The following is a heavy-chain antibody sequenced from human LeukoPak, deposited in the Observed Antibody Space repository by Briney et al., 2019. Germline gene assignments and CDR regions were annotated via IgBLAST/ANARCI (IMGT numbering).Heavy chain of an antibody. CDR2: ISSNGHDT. J-gene: IGHJ4*02. CDR1: GISFEDYA. V-gene: IGHV3-9*01. Sequence: GGSLRLSCLTSGISFEDYAMHWIRLVPGKGLECVAGISSNGHDTVYADSLRGRFTISRDNAKISLYLEMTRLRVEDTAFYYCARTRGPMTTVTSFLYWGQGTLVTVSS. CDR3: ARTRGPMTTVTSFLY. D-gene: IGHD4-17*01.